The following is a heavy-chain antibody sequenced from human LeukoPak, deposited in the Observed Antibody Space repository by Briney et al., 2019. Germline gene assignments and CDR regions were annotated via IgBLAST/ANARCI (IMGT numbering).Heavy chain of an antibody. CDR2: ISSGSGTI. J-gene: IGHJ5*02. CDR1: GFTFSGYS. Sequence: GGSLRLSCAASGFTFSGYSMNWLRQAPGKGLEWISYISSGSGTIYYADSVKGRFTISRDTSKNTLYLQINSLSVEDTAVYYCIVFGDSNHWGQGTLVTVSS. D-gene: IGHD4-17*01. V-gene: IGHV3-48*01. CDR3: IVFGDSNH.